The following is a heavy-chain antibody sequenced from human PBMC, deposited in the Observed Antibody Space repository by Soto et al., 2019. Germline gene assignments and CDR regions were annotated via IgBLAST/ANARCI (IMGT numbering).Heavy chain of an antibody. Sequence: SSETLSLTCAVSGTSISSTFWWTWVRQPPGKGLEWIGEIYHSGSTKYNPSLKSRVTISVDKSNNQFSLELRAVTAADTAVYYCARGSTLYYYDSSGYESTPRGMDVWGQGTTVTVSS. CDR3: ARGSTLYYYDSSGYESTPRGMDV. D-gene: IGHD3-22*01. J-gene: IGHJ6*02. V-gene: IGHV4-4*02. CDR1: GTSISSTFW. CDR2: IYHSGST.